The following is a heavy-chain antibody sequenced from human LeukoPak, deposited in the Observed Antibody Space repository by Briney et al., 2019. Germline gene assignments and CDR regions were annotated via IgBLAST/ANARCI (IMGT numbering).Heavy chain of an antibody. J-gene: IGHJ6*03. CDR1: GLTFRRWG. V-gene: IGHV3-33*01. CDR2: ILLDGSNQ. Sequence: GGSLRLSCAASGLTFRRWGMHWVRQPPGKGLEWVAVILLDGSNQYYADSVKGRFTISRDNSKNMLYLQMDSLRAEDTAVCYCATEGPNYYMDVWGRGTTVTVS. CDR3: ATEGPNYYMDV.